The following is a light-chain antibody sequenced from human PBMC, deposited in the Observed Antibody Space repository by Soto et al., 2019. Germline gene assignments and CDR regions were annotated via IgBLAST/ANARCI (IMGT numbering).Light chain of an antibody. J-gene: IGLJ1*01. Sequence: QSALAQPASVSGSPGQSVTISCTGTTSDVGSYHLVSWYQQHPGKAPKLMIYEGTKRPSGVSNRFSGSKSDITASLTISGLQPEDEADYYCCSFAGTGTFGGYVFGTGTKVTVL. V-gene: IGLV2-23*03. CDR3: CSFAGTGTFGGYV. CDR2: EGT. CDR1: TSDVGSYHL.